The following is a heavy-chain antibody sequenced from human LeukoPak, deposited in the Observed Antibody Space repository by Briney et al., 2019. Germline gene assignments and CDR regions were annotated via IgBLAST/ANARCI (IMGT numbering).Heavy chain of an antibody. V-gene: IGHV1-2*02. Sequence: ASVNVSCKASGYTFTGYYMQWVRQAPGQGLEWMGWINPNSGGTNYAQKFQGRVTMTRDTSISTAYMELSRLRSDDTAVYYCARPTGRVGASNWFDPWGQGTLVTVSS. D-gene: IGHD1-26*01. CDR2: INPNSGGT. J-gene: IGHJ5*02. CDR3: ARPTGRVGASNWFDP. CDR1: GYTFTGYY.